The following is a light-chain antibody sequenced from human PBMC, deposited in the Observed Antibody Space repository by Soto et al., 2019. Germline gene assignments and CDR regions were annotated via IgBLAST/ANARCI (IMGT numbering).Light chain of an antibody. CDR1: QSVDRN. CDR3: QQYNIWPLT. CDR2: GAS. Sequence: EIVMTQSPATLSVSPGERATLSCRASQSVDRNLAWYQQKPGQAPRLLIYGASTRATGVPARFSGSGSGTDFTLTISSLQSEDFAVYFCQQYNIWPLTFGGGTEVEIK. V-gene: IGKV3-15*01. J-gene: IGKJ4*01.